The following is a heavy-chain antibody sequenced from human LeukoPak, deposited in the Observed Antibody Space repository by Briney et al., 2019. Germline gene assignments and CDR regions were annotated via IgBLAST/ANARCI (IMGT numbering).Heavy chain of an antibody. Sequence: PSETLSLTCAVYGGSFTGYYWSWIRQPPGKGLEWIGEINHSGSTNYNPSLKSRVTISVDTSKNQFSLQLRSVTAAETAVYYCARGRMLRYFALQECYYMDVWGKGPTVTVSS. J-gene: IGHJ6*03. CDR1: GGSFTGYY. CDR3: ARGRMLRYFALQECYYMDV. D-gene: IGHD3-9*01. V-gene: IGHV4-34*01. CDR2: INHSGST.